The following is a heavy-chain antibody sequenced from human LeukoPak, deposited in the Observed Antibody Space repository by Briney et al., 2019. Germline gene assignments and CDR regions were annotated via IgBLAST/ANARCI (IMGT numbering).Heavy chain of an antibody. CDR1: GFTFSSYW. CDR2: INSDGSST. Sequence: GGSLRLSCAASGFTFSSYWMHWVRRAPGKGLVWVSRINSDGSSTSYADSVKGRFTISRDNAKNTLYLQMNSLRAEDTAVYYCARRQYRSSWYYFDYWGQGTLVTVSS. D-gene: IGHD6-13*01. V-gene: IGHV3-74*01. J-gene: IGHJ4*02. CDR3: ARRQYRSSWYYFDY.